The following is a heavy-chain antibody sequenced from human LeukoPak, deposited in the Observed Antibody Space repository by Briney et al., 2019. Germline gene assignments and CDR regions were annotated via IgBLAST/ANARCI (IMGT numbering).Heavy chain of an antibody. J-gene: IGHJ4*02. D-gene: IGHD2-15*01. Sequence: SETLSLTCTVSGGSISSYYWSWIRQPPGKGLERIGYIYYSGSTNYNPSLKSRVTISVDTSKNQFSLKLSSVTAADTAVYYCARCGGSCYSCLVDWGQGTLVTVSS. V-gene: IGHV4-59*01. CDR3: ARCGGSCYSCLVD. CDR2: IYYSGST. CDR1: GGSISSYY.